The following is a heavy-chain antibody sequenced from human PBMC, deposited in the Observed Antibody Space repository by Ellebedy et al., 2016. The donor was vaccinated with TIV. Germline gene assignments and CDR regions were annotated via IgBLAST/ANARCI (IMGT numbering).Heavy chain of an antibody. CDR2: AYFSGRT. V-gene: IGHV4-39*01. D-gene: IGHD2-21*02. CDR1: GGPISSSSYY. J-gene: IGHJ5*02. Sequence: MPSETLSLTCTVPGGPISSSSYYWGWIRRPPGKGLEWIGSAYFSGRTNYNASLKSRVTIAVDTAKNQFSLKMTSVTAAYTGVYDCARRGGGGDYSRFDPWGQGILVTVSS. CDR3: ARRGGGGDYSRFDP.